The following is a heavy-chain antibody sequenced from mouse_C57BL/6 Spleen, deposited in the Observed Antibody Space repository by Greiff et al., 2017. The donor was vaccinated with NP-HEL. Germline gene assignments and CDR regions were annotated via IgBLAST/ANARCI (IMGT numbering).Heavy chain of an antibody. CDR2: IYPGDGDT. Sequence: QVQLQQSGAELVKPGASVKISCKASGYAFSSYWMNWVKQRPGKGLAWIGQIYPGDGDTNYNGKFKGKATLTADKSSSTAYMQLSSLTSEDSAVYFCARGATGEGVDYWGQGTTLTVSS. J-gene: IGHJ2*01. CDR1: GYAFSSYW. V-gene: IGHV1-80*01. CDR3: ARGATGEGVDY. D-gene: IGHD3-1*01.